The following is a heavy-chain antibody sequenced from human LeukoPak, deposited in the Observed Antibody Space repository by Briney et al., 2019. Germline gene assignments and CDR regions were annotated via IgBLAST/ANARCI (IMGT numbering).Heavy chain of an antibody. V-gene: IGHV1-2*02. Sequence: ASVKVSCKASGYTFTSYGISWVRQAPGQGLEWMGWINPNSGGTNYAQKFQGRVTMTRDTSISTAYMELSRLRSDDTAVYYCARDCSSTSCYGAWGQGTLVTVSS. CDR1: GYTFTSYG. CDR2: INPNSGGT. CDR3: ARDCSSTSCYGA. J-gene: IGHJ5*02. D-gene: IGHD2-2*01.